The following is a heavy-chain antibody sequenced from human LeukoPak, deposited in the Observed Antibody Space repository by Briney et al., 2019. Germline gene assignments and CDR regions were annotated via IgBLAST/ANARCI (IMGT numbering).Heavy chain of an antibody. Sequence: SETLSLTCNVSGGSISSGGYYWTWIRQSGAKGLEWIGRVYATGETLYNPSLTSRVTISVDTSKNEFFLKLTSVTAADTAVYFCVRGNGGPYNWFDPWGQGTLVSVSS. CDR3: VRGNGGPYNWFDP. CDR2: VYATGET. V-gene: IGHV4-61*02. CDR1: GGSISSGGYY. D-gene: IGHD3-10*01. J-gene: IGHJ5*02.